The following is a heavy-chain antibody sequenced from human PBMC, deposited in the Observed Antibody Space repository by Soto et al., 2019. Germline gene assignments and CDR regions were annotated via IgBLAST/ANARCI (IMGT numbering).Heavy chain of an antibody. V-gene: IGHV1-18*01. Sequence: QVQLVQSGAEVKKPGASVKVSCKASGYTFSSYFISWVRQAPGQGLEGMGWISAYNGNTNYSQNLQGRVTMTTDTSTSTAYMELRSLRSDATAVYYYARDLPPVDYWGQGTLVTVSS. CDR1: GYTFSSYF. CDR3: ARDLPPVDY. J-gene: IGHJ4*02. CDR2: ISAYNGNT.